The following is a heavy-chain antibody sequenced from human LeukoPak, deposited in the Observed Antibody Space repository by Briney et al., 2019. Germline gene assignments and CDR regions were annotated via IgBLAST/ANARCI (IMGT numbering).Heavy chain of an antibody. J-gene: IGHJ4*02. CDR2: IYYSGST. V-gene: IGHV4-59*08. Sequence: KLSETLSLTCTVSGGSISSYYWSWIRQPPGKGLEWIGYIYYSGSTNYNPSLKSRVTISVDTSKNQFSLKLSSVTAADTAVYYCARYHGLGSGYYYYDSSGYFNYWGQGTLVTVSS. CDR3: ARYHGLGSGYYYYDSSGYFNY. D-gene: IGHD3-22*01. CDR1: GGSISSYY.